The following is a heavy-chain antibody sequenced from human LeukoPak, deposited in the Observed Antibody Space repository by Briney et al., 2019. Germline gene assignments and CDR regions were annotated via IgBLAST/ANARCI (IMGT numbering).Heavy chain of an antibody. CDR3: ARTPTYYDILTGYYPGYYFDY. D-gene: IGHD3-9*01. J-gene: IGHJ4*02. CDR1: GYTFTSYG. V-gene: IGHV1-18*01. CDR2: ISAYNGNT. Sequence: ASVKVSCKASGYTFTSYGISWVRQASGQGLEWMGWISAYNGNTNYAQKLQGRVTMTTDTSTSTAYMELRSLRSDDTAVYYCARTPTYYDILTGYYPGYYFDYWGQGTLVTVSS.